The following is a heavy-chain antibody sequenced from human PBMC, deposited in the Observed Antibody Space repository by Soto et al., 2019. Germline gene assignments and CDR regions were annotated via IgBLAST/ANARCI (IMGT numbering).Heavy chain of an antibody. J-gene: IGHJ6*02. Sequence: SDTRSLTFAVSGCSISSSNWCGWVRQPPGKGLGCMGEIYHSGSTNYNPSRKSRVTISVVKSKNQFSLKLTSVTAAGPSVYYGARAVGGYHYRLDAWGQGQTVT. CDR2: IYHSGST. CDR1: GCSISSSNW. V-gene: IGHV4-4*02. CDR3: ARAVGGYHYRLDA.